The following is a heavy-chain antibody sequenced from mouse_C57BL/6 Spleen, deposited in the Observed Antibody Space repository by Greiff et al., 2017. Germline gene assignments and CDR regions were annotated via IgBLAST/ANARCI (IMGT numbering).Heavy chain of an antibody. J-gene: IGHJ3*01. CDR2: ISSGGSYT. CDR3: ARQGESFAY. Sequence: EVHLVESGGDLVKPGGSLKLSCAASGFTFSSYGMSWVRQTPDKRLEWVATISSGGSYTYYPDSVKGRFTISRDNAKNTLYLQMSSLKSEGTAVYYCARQGESFAYWGQGTLVTVSA. V-gene: IGHV5-6*01. CDR1: GFTFSSYG.